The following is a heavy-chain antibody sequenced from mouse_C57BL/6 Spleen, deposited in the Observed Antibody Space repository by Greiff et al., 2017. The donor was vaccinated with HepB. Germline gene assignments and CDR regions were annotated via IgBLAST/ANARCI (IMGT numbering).Heavy chain of an antibody. D-gene: IGHD2-4*01. CDR1: GFTFSDYY. CDR2: ISNGGGST. J-gene: IGHJ3*01. V-gene: IGHV5-12*01. CDR3: ARPPYDYDGGAWFAY. Sequence: EVMLVESGGGLVQPGGSLKLSCAASGFTFSDYYMYWVRQTPEKRLEWVAYISNGGGSTYYPDTVKGRFTISRDNAKNTLYLQMSRLKSEDTAMYYCARPPYDYDGGAWFAYWGQGTLVTVSA.